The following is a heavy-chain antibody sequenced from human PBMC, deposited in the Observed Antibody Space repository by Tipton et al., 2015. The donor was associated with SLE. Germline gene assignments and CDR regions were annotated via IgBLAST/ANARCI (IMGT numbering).Heavy chain of an antibody. V-gene: IGHV4-34*01. D-gene: IGHD3-16*01. Sequence: WSWIRQSPGKGLEWIGEVNHLGTIYYNASLKSRVTISIDTSKSHFSLKLTSVTAADTAVYYCARMEGMITYGGIAGLWGQGTVVTVSS. J-gene: IGHJ4*02. CDR2: VNHLGTI. CDR3: ARMEGMITYGGIAGL.